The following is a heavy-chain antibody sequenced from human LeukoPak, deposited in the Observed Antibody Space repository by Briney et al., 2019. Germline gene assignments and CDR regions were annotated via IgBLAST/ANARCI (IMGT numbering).Heavy chain of an antibody. CDR1: GGSISSYY. CDR2: IYISGST. V-gene: IGHV4-4*07. Sequence: SETLSLTCTVSGGSISSYYWSWIRQPAGKGLEWIGRIYISGSTNYNPSLKSRVTMSVDTSKNQFSLNLSSVTAADTAVYYCARTRLDYYGSGTYPNWYFDLWGRGTLVTVSS. J-gene: IGHJ2*01. D-gene: IGHD3-10*01. CDR3: ARTRLDYYGSGTYPNWYFDL.